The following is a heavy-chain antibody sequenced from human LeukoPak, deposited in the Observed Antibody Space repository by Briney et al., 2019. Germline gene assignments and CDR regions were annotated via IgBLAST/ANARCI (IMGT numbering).Heavy chain of an antibody. CDR3: ARILGRGYSYDPDAFDI. CDR1: GFSLSTSGMC. D-gene: IGHD5-18*01. CDR2: IDWDDDK. J-gene: IGHJ3*02. Sequence: ESGPTLVNPTQTLTLTCTFSGFSLSTSGMCVSWIRQPPGKALEWLARIDWDDDKYYSTSLKTRLTISKDTSKNQVVLTMTNMDPVDTATYYCARILGRGYSYDPDAFDIWGQGTMVTVSS. V-gene: IGHV2-70*11.